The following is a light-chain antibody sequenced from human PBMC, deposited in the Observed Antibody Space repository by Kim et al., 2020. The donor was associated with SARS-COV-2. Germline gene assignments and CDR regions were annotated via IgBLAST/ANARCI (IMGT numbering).Light chain of an antibody. CDR1: SSDVWRYNL. CDR3: CSYAGSSTFV. V-gene: IGLV2-23*02. Sequence: QSITISCTGTSSDVWRYNLVSWYQQPPGKAPKLMIYEVSKRPSGVSNRFSVSKSGNTASLTISGLQAEDEADYYCCSYAGSSTFVFGTGTKVTVL. CDR2: EVS. J-gene: IGLJ1*01.